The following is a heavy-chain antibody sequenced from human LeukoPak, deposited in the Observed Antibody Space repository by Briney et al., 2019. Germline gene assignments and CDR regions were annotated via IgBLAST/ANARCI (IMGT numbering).Heavy chain of an antibody. V-gene: IGHV4-59*08. J-gene: IGHJ4*02. D-gene: IGHD3-10*01. CDR2: INYSGDT. CDR1: GDPISDYC. Sequence: SSETLSLTCTVSGDPISDYCWTWIRQPPGKGLEWIGYINYSGDTNSNPSLESRVTISVDTSRKQFSLRLNSVTAADTAVYFCARIYAGGSFFDYWGQGTLVTVSS. CDR3: ARIYAGGSFFDY.